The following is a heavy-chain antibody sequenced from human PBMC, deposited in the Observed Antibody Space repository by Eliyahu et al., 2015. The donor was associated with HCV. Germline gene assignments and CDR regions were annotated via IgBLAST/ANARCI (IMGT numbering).Heavy chain of an antibody. CDR3: ARFGGIDNWFDP. V-gene: IGHV4-4*09. CDR2: IFFSGST. D-gene: IGHD2-15*01. CDR1: GDALSRSY. Sequence: QLQLQESGPEVLKPSETLSLTCTVXGDALSRSYWSWIRQSPGKGLEWIGYIFFSGSTTYNPSLKSRLTISIDSSKSQFSLQLHSVTAADTAVYYCARFGGIDNWFDPWGQGLLVSVSS. J-gene: IGHJ5*02.